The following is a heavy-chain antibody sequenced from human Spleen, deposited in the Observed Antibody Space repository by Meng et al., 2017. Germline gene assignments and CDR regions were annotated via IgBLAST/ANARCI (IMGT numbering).Heavy chain of an antibody. V-gene: IGHV3-48*03. J-gene: IGHJ6*02. CDR1: GFSFNNYE. CDR3: ARSRYYYYGMDV. CDR2: ISSSGSTT. Sequence: GGSLRLSCEASGFSFNNYEMNWVRQAPGKGLEWVSYISSSGSTTYDADAVKGRFTISRDNTKNSLYLQMNSLRAEETAIYYCARSRYYYYGMDVWGQGTTVTVSS.